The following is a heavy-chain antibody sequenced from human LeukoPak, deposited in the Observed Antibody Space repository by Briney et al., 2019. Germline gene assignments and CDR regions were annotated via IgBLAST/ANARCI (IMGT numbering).Heavy chain of an antibody. J-gene: IGHJ4*02. D-gene: IGHD5-18*01. CDR2: ISYDGSNK. CDR3: AKVGGSGYSYGSAY. V-gene: IGHV3-30*18. Sequence: PGGSLRLSCAASGFTFSSYGMHWVRQAPGKGLEGVAGISYDGSNKYYADSVKGRFTISRDNSKNTLYLQMNSLRAEDTAVYYCAKVGGSGYSYGSAYWGQGTLVTVSS. CDR1: GFTFSSYG.